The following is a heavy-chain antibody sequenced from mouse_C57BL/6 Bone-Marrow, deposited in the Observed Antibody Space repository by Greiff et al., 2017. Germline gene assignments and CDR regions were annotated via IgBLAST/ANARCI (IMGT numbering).Heavy chain of an antibody. CDR2: ICARSGNT. CDR1: GYTFTSYG. V-gene: IGHV1-81*01. CDR3: ARGDYGSGWCVGV. Sequence: VQLQQSGAELARPGASVKLSCKASGYTFTSYGISWVKQSTGQGLEWIGEICARSGNTYYNEKFKGKATLTADKSSSTAYMELRSLTSEDSAVCGCARGDYGSGWCVGVWGTGTTDTVSS. D-gene: IGHD1-1*01. J-gene: IGHJ1*03.